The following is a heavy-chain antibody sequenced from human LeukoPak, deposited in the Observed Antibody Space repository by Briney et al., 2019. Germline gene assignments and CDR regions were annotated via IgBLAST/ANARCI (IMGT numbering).Heavy chain of an antibody. Sequence: GGSLRLSCAASGFTFSDYYMSWVRQAPGKGLEWVSYISSSGSTIYYADSVKGRFTISRDNAKNSLYLQMNSLRAEDTAVYYCARKGHLFGDRSGYYSYYYYYMDVWGKGTTVTVSS. CDR1: GFTFSDYY. J-gene: IGHJ6*03. CDR2: ISSSGSTI. V-gene: IGHV3-11*04. D-gene: IGHD3-22*01. CDR3: ARKGHLFGDRSGYYSYYYYYMDV.